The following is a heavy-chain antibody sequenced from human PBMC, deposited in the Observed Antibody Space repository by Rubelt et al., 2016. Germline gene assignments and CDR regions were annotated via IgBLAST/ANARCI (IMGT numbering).Heavy chain of an antibody. D-gene: IGHD2-2*01. V-gene: IGHV3-21*01. CDR3: SRDFYGPEAGTSRYYYGMDV. J-gene: IGHJ6*02. Sequence: GLEWVSSISSSSSYIYYADSVKGRFTISRDNAKNSLYLQMNSLRAEDTAVYYCSRDFYGPEAGTSRYYYGMDVWGQGTTVTVSS. CDR2: ISSSSSYI.